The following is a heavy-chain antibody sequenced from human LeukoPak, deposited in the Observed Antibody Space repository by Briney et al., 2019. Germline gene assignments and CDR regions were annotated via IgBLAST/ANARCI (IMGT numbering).Heavy chain of an antibody. Sequence: GGSLRLSCAASGFTFSSYGMHWVRQAPGKGLEWVAFIRYDGSNKYYADSVKGRFTISRDNSKNTLYLQMNSLRAEDTAVYYCAKDSYALQQLAREEYFQHWGQGTLVTVSS. D-gene: IGHD6-13*01. CDR2: IRYDGSNK. CDR3: AKDSYALQQLAREEYFQH. V-gene: IGHV3-30*02. J-gene: IGHJ1*01. CDR1: GFTFSSYG.